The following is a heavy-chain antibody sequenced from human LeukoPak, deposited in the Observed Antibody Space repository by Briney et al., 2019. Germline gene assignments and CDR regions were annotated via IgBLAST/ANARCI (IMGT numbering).Heavy chain of an antibody. CDR1: GFTFSSYS. CDR3: ARDWDGHSGSYYDFDY. J-gene: IGHJ4*02. CDR2: ISSSSSYI. Sequence: GGPLRLSCAASGFTFSSYSMNWVRQAPGKGLEWVSSISSSSSYIYYADSVKGRFTISRDNAKNSLYLQMNSLRAEDTAVYYCARDWDGHSGSYYDFDYWGQGTLVTVSS. V-gene: IGHV3-21*01. D-gene: IGHD1-26*01.